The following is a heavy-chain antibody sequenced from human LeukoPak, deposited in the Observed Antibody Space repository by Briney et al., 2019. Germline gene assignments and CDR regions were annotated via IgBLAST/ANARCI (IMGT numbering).Heavy chain of an antibody. CDR3: ASGTAMLQFDY. D-gene: IGHD5-18*01. CDR1: GGSISSSNYY. J-gene: IGHJ4*02. CDR2: IYYTGST. Sequence: SETLSLTCTVSGGSISSSNYYWGWIRQPPGKGLEWIGSIYYTGSTYYNPSLKSRVTISVDTSKNQFSLKLSSVTAADTAVYYCASGTAMLQFDYWGQGTLVTVSS. V-gene: IGHV4-39*01.